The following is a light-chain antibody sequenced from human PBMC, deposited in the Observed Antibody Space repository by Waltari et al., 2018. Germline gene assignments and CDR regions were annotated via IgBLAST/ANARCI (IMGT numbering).Light chain of an antibody. J-gene: IGKJ1*01. CDR3: QQYNNWPTT. Sequence: DIVMTQSLATLSVSPGERATLSCRASQSVSSNLAWYQQKPGHAPSLLIYGASTRATGIPARFSGSGSGTEFTLTISSLQSEDFAVYYCQQYNNWPTTFGQGTKVEIK. CDR2: GAS. CDR1: QSVSSN. V-gene: IGKV3-15*01.